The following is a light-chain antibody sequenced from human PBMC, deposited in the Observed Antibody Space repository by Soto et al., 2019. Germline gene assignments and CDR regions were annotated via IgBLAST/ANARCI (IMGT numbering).Light chain of an antibody. V-gene: IGKV3-20*01. CDR3: QQYGTAPYT. CDR1: QSVDSRY. Sequence: ENVVTQSPGTLSLSPGKGVTLSCRASQSVDSRYLAWYQQKPGQPPRLLIHGTSNRASGIPDRFSGSGSGADFTLTISRLEPDDFAVYYCQQYGTAPYTFGQGTTLEF. J-gene: IGKJ2*01. CDR2: GTS.